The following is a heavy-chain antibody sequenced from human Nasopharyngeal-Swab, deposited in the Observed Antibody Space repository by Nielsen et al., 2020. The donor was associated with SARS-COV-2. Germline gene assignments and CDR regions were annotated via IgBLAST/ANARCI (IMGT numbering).Heavy chain of an antibody. CDR2: ISYSGRT. Sequence: CSVSGGSISLGGSYWSWILQHPGKGLEWIGYISYSGRTDYNPSLKSRVSISVDTSKNQFSLKLSSVTAADTAVYYCARGDGYYSDYWGQGTLVTVSS. CDR1: GGSISLGGSY. CDR3: ARGDGYYSDY. D-gene: IGHD5-24*01. J-gene: IGHJ4*02. V-gene: IGHV4-31*03.